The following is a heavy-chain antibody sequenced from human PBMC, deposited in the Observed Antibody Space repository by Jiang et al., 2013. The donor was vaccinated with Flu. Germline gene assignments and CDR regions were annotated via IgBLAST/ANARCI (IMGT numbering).Heavy chain of an antibody. CDR1: GFSLSTSGVG. J-gene: IGHJ2*01. CDR3: AYSRGYCSSTSCYTYHWYFDL. D-gene: IGHD2-2*02. CDR2: IYWDDDK. Sequence: TLTCTFSGFSLSTSGVGVGWIRQPPGKALEWLALIYWDDDKRYSPSLKSRLTITKDTSKNQVVLTMTNMDPVDTATYYCAYSRGYCSSTSCYTYHWYFDLWGRGTLVTVSS. V-gene: IGHV2-5*02.